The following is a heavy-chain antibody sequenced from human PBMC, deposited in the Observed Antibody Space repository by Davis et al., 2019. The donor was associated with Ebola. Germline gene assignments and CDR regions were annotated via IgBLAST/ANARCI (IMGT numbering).Heavy chain of an antibody. CDR3: ARGAENYCIGTSCYLSEADS. CDR2: VAAYNFKT. D-gene: IGHD2-2*01. CDR1: GYTFTSYG. V-gene: IGHV1-18*01. J-gene: IGHJ4*02. Sequence: ASVKVSCKASGYTFTSYGIHWMRQAPGQGLEWMGWVAAYNFKTHYAQKFQDRATMTIDPYTSTAYMELRSLRSDDTAIFYCARGAENYCIGTSCYLSEADSWGQGTLVTVSS.